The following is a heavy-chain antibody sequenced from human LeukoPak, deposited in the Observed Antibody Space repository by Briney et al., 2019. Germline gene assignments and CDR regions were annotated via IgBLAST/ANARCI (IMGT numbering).Heavy chain of an antibody. CDR3: ASVSEVGATDY. V-gene: IGHV4-30-2*01. Sequence: SETLSLTCTVSGGSISSGGYYWSWIRQPPGKGLEWIGYIYHSGSTYYNPSLKSRVTISVDRSKNQFSLKLSSVTAADTAVYYCASVSEVGATDYWGQGTLVTVSS. J-gene: IGHJ4*02. CDR1: GGSISSGGYY. CDR2: IYHSGST. D-gene: IGHD1-26*01.